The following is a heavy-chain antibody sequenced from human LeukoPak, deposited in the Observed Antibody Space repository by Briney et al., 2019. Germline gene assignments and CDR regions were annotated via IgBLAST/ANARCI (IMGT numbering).Heavy chain of an antibody. CDR2: INPNTGDI. J-gene: IGHJ6*02. Sequence: ASVKVSCKTSGYTFTGYYIHWVRQAPGQGLEWLGWINPNTGDINYAQKFQGRVTTTRDTSISTAYMELSSLRSDHTAVYYCARDVSSVATAAPGHWGVDVWGQGTTVTVSS. D-gene: IGHD6-13*01. CDR1: GYTFTGYY. CDR3: ARDVSSVATAAPGHWGVDV. V-gene: IGHV1-2*02.